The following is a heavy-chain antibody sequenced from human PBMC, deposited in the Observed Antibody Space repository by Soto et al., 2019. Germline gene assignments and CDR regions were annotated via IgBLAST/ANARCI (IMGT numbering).Heavy chain of an antibody. Sequence: QVQLQESGPGLVKPSETLSLTCTVSGGSVSSGTYYWSWIRQPPGKGLEWIGYISYSGSTNYNPHLKSRATPSVDTSKNRFSLKLSSVTAADTAVYYCARGPYGFGAFDIWGQGTMVTVSS. D-gene: IGHD3-10*01. CDR1: GGSVSSGTYY. CDR2: ISYSGST. CDR3: ARGPYGFGAFDI. J-gene: IGHJ3*02. V-gene: IGHV4-61*01.